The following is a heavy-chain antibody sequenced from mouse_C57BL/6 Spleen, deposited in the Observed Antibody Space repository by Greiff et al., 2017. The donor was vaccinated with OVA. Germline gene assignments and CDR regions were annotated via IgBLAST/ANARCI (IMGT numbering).Heavy chain of an antibody. CDR2: IYPGDGDT. V-gene: IGHV1-80*01. D-gene: IGHD2-4*01. Sequence: QVQMQQSGAELVKPGASVKISCKASGYAFSSYWMNWVKQRPGKGLEWIGQIYPGDGDTNYNGKFKGKATLTADKSSSTAYMQLSSLTSEDSAVYFCARSDDYDGIAYWGQGTLVTVSA. CDR3: ARSDDYDGIAY. CDR1: GYAFSSYW. J-gene: IGHJ3*01.